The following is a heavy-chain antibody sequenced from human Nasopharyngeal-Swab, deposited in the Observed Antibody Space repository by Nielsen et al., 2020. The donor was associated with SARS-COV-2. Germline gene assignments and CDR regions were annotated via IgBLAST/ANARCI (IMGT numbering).Heavy chain of an antibody. V-gene: IGHV1-46*01. D-gene: IGHD4-17*01. CDR2: IIPILGIA. J-gene: IGHJ6*02. CDR3: ARDLTATVTTNYYYGMDV. Sequence: ASVKVSCKVSGYTLTELSMHWVRQAPGQGLEWMGRIIPILGIANYAQKFQGRVTMTRDTSTSTVYMELSSLRSEDTAVYYCARDLTATVTTNYYYGMDVWGQGTTVTVSS. CDR1: GYTLTELS.